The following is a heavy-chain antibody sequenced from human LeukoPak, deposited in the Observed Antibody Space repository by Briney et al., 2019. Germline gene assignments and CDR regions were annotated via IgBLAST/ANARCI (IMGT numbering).Heavy chain of an antibody. CDR1: GGSFSGYY. D-gene: IGHD6-13*01. CDR2: INHSGST. V-gene: IGHV4-34*01. Sequence: SETLSLTCAVYGGSFSGYYWSWIRQPPGKGREGIGEINHSGSTNYNPSLKSRVTISVDTYKNQFSLKLSSVTAADTAVYYCASEQQLVGFDPWGQGTLVTVSS. J-gene: IGHJ5*02. CDR3: ASEQQLVGFDP.